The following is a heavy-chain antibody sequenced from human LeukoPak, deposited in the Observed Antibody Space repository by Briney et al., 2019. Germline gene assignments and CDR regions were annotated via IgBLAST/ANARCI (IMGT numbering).Heavy chain of an antibody. Sequence: GGSLRLSCAASGFTFSSYSMNWVRQAPGKGLEWVSSISSSSSYIYYADSVKGRFTISRDNAKNSLYLQMNSLRAEDTAVYYCARGPSNRYCSSTSCYPPFFYWGQGTLVTVSS. CDR3: ARGPSNRYCSSTSCYPPFFY. J-gene: IGHJ4*02. CDR2: ISSSSSYI. CDR1: GFTFSSYS. D-gene: IGHD2-2*01. V-gene: IGHV3-21*01.